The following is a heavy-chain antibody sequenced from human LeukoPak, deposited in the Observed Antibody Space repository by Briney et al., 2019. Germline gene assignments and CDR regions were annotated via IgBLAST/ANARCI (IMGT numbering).Heavy chain of an antibody. CDR2: ISTETQSP. V-gene: IGHV1-18*01. D-gene: IGHD4/OR15-4a*01. Sequence: ASVKVSCKVSGYTSPFYGITWVRQAPGQGPEWMGWISTETQSPNYAQKLQGRLTITTDKATSTAYMELTSLRYDDAAIYYCAWDTMVXDITWGQGTLITVSS. CDR1: GYTSPFYG. CDR3: AWDTMVXDIT. J-gene: IGHJ4*02.